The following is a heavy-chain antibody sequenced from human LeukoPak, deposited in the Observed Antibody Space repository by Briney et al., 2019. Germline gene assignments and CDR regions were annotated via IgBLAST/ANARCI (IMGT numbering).Heavy chain of an antibody. CDR3: ARRSKQLVHFYNWFDP. D-gene: IGHD6-6*01. CDR2: INHSGST. CDR1: GGSFSGYY. V-gene: IGHV4-34*01. Sequence: PETLSLTCAVYGGSFSGYYWSWIRQPPGKGLEWIGEINHSGSTNYNPSLKSRVTISVDTSKNRFSLKLSSVTAADTAVYYCARRSKQLVHFYNWFDPWGQGTLVTASS. J-gene: IGHJ5*02.